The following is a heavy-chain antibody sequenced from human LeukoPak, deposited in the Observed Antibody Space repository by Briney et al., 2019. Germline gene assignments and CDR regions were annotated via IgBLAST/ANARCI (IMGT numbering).Heavy chain of an antibody. D-gene: IGHD1-26*01. J-gene: IGHJ4*02. CDR1: GFTFSSYS. CDR3: ARAFSGSYSD. CDR2: ISSSSSYI. V-gene: IGHV3-21*01. Sequence: GGSLRLSCAASGFTFSSYSMNWVRQAQGKGLEWVSSISSSSSYIYYADSVKGRFTISRDNAKNSLYLQMNSLRAEDTAVYYCARAFSGSYSDWGQGTLVTVSS.